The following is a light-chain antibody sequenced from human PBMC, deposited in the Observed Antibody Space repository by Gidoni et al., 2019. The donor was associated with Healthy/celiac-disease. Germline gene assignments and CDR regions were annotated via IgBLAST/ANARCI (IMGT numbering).Light chain of an antibody. V-gene: IGKV1-39*01. CDR1: QSISSY. Sequence: DFQMPQSPSPLSASVGDRVTITCRASQSISSYLNWYQQKPGKAPKLLIYAASSLQSGVPSRFSGSGSGTDFTLTISSLQPEDFATYYCQQSYSTPYTFGQGTKLEIK. CDR3: QQSYSTPYT. J-gene: IGKJ2*01. CDR2: AAS.